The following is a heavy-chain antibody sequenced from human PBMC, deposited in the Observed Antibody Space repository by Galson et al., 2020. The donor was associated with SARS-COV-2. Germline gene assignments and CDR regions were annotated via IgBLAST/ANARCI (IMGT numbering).Heavy chain of an antibody. Sequence: GESLKISCAASGFTFSSYAMHWVRQAPGKGLEWVAVISYDGSNKYYADSVKGRFTISRDNSKNTLYLQMNSLRAEDTAVYYCARSPRGSYYDYFDYWGQGTLVTVSS. CDR3: ARSPRGSYYDYFDY. CDR1: GFTFSSYA. CDR2: ISYDGSNK. J-gene: IGHJ4*02. V-gene: IGHV3-30*04. D-gene: IGHD1-26*01.